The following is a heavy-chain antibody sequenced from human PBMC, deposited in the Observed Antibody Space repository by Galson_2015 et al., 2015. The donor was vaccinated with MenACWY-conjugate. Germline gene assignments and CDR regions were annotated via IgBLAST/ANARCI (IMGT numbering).Heavy chain of an antibody. D-gene: IGHD2-15*01. CDR1: GFTFSDYY. J-gene: IGHJ5*02. V-gene: IGHV3-11*03. CDR2: ISSRSSES. Sequence: SLRLSCAASGFTFSDYYMSWIRQAPGKGLECISYISSRSSESNYADSVKGRFTIFRDNAKNSLYLQMNSLRAEDTAVYYCARGWVVANMQGFDAWGQGTLVTASS. CDR3: ARGWVVANMQGFDA.